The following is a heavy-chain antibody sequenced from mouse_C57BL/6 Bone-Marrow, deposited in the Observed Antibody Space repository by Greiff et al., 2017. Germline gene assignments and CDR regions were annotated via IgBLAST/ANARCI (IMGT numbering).Heavy chain of an antibody. CDR2: IDPENGDT. J-gene: IGHJ4*01. CDR3: TTGILYYYAMDY. CDR1: GFNIKDDY. D-gene: IGHD6-5*01. V-gene: IGHV14-4*01. Sequence: VQLQQSGAELVRPGASVKLSCTASGFNIKDDYMHWVKQRPEQGLEWIGWIDPENGDTEYASKFQGKATITADTSSNTAYLQLSSLTSEDTAVYYGTTGILYYYAMDYWGQGTSVTVSS.